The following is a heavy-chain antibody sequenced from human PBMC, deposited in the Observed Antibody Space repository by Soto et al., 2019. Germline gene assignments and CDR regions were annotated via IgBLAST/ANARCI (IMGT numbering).Heavy chain of an antibody. CDR2: IIPIFGTA. D-gene: IGHD2-15*01. J-gene: IGHJ6*02. Sequence: SVKVSCKASGGTFSSYAISWVRQAPGQGLEWMGGIIPIFGTANYAQKFQGRVTITADESTSTAYMELSSLRSEDTAVYYCASRVADRYYYYYGMDVWGQGTTVTVSS. CDR3: ASRVADRYYYYYGMDV. V-gene: IGHV1-69*13. CDR1: GGTFSSYA.